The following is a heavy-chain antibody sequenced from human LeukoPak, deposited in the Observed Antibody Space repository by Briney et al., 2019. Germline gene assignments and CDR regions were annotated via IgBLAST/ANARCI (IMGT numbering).Heavy chain of an antibody. CDR1: GFTFGSYA. CDR3: ARDLHQYCSSTSCYVGDS. D-gene: IGHD2-2*01. V-gene: IGHV3-30-3*01. J-gene: IGHJ4*02. CDR2: ISYDGTNK. Sequence: GGSLRLSCAASGFTFGSYAMHWVRQAPGKGLEWVAVISYDGTNKYYADSVKGRFTISRDNSKNTLYLQMNSLKSEDTAVYYCARDLHQYCSSTSCYVGDSWGQGTLVTVSS.